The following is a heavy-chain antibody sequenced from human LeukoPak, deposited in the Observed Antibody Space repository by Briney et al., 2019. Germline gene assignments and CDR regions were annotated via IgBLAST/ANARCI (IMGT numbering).Heavy chain of an antibody. Sequence: GGSLRLSCAASGFTFSDYYMSWIRQAPGKGLEWVAVISYDGSNKYYADSVKGRFTISRDNSKNTLYLQMNSLRAEDTAVYYCAKDLSIAVAGTFYYYYGMDVWGQGTTVTVSS. CDR2: ISYDGSNK. J-gene: IGHJ6*02. CDR3: AKDLSIAVAGTFYYYYGMDV. V-gene: IGHV3-30*18. D-gene: IGHD6-19*01. CDR1: GFTFSDYY.